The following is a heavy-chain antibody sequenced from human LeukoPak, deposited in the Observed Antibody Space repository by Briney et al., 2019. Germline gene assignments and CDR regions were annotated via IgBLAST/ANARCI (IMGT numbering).Heavy chain of an antibody. CDR3: ARGRIAVAARIWFDP. CDR2: INHSGST. J-gene: IGHJ5*02. CDR1: GGSISSSSYY. D-gene: IGHD6-19*01. Sequence: SETLSLTCTVSGGSISSSSYYWSWIRQPPGKGLEWIGEINHSGSTNYNPSLKSRVTISVDTSKNQFSLKLSSVTAADTAVYYCARGRIAVAARIWFDPWGQGTLVTVSS. V-gene: IGHV4-39*07.